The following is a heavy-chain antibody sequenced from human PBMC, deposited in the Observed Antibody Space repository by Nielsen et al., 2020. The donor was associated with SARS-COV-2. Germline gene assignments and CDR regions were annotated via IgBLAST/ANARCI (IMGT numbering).Heavy chain of an antibody. CDR3: ARDPRNYYYMDV. V-gene: IGHV3-33*01. CDR2: IWYDGSNK. Sequence: GGSLRLSCAASGFTFSSYGMHWVRQAPGKGLEWVAVIWYDGSNKYYADSVKGRFTISRDNSKNTLYLQMNSLSAEDTAVYYCARDPRNYYYMDVWGKGTTVTVSS. CDR1: GFTFSSYG. J-gene: IGHJ6*03.